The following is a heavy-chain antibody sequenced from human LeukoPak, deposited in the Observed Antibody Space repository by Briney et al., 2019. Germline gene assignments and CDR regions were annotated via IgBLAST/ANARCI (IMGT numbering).Heavy chain of an antibody. CDR2: ISYDGSNK. V-gene: IGHV3-30-3*01. CDR3: ARGASIFGVVRLDP. CDR1: GFTFSSYA. D-gene: IGHD3-3*01. Sequence: QTGGSLRLSCAASGFTFSSYAMHCVRQAPGKGLEWVAVISYDGSNKYYADSVKGRFTISRVNSKNTLYLQMNSLRAEDTAVYYCARGASIFGVVRLDPWGQGTLVTVSS. J-gene: IGHJ5*02.